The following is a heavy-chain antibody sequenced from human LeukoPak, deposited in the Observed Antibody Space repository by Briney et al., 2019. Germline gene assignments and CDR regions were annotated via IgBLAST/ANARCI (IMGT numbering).Heavy chain of an antibody. V-gene: IGHV3-30*02. D-gene: IGHD4-23*01. CDR2: MRYDGMNE. J-gene: IGHJ6*03. Sequence: HPGGSLRLSCAASGFIFSNYGMHWVRQAPGKGLEWVAFMRYDGMNEYYADSVKGRFTISRDNAKNSLYLQMNSLRAEDTALYYCAGDSLPYYGGKSSLYYYYYYMDVWGKGTTVTVSS. CDR3: AGDSLPYYGGKSSLYYYYYYMDV. CDR1: GFIFSNYG.